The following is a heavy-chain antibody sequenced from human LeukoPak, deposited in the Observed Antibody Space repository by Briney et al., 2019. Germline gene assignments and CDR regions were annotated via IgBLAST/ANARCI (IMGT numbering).Heavy chain of an antibody. CDR2: IYYSGST. J-gene: IGHJ6*03. Sequence: SETLSLTCTVSGGSISSYYWSWIRQPPGKGLEWIGYIYYSGSTNYNPSLKRRVTISVEKSKKQFSLKLSSVTAADTAVYYCARDRGDYGDYEDYMDVWGKGTTVTVSS. CDR3: ARDRGDYGDYEDYMDV. V-gene: IGHV4-59*01. CDR1: GGSISSYY. D-gene: IGHD4-17*01.